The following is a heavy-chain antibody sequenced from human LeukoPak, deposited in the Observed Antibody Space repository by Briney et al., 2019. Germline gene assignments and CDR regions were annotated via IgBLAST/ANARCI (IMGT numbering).Heavy chain of an antibody. CDR2: INPSGGST. J-gene: IGHJ4*02. D-gene: IGHD6-19*01. V-gene: IGHV1-46*01. CDR1: GYTFTSYY. Sequence: GASVKVSCTASGYTFTSYYMHWVRQAPGQGLEWMGIINPSGGSTTYAQKFQGRVTMTRDTSTSTVYMELSSLRSEDTAVFYCARGGSLAAAPHRYYFDYWGQGTPVTVSS. CDR3: ARGGSLAAAPHRYYFDY.